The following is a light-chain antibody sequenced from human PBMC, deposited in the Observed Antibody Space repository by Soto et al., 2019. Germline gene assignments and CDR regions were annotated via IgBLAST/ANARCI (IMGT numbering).Light chain of an antibody. Sequence: NFMLTQPHSVSESPGKTVTVSCTRSSGNIASNYVQWYQQRPGSAPTTVIYEDNQRPSGVPHRFSGSIDSSSNSASLPIPGLQTEDEADYYCQSSDPYIRDVVFGGGTKLTVL. CDR2: EDN. CDR1: SGNIASNY. V-gene: IGLV6-57*04. CDR3: QSSDPYIRDVV. J-gene: IGLJ2*01.